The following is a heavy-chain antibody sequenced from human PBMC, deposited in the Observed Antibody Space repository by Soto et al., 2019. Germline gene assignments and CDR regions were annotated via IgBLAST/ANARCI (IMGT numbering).Heavy chain of an antibody. Sequence: PGGSLRLSCAASGFSFSSYAMSWVRQAPGKGLEWVSAISGSGGSTYYADSVKGRFTISRDNSKNTLYLQMNSLRAEDTAVYYCAKDRRTYYYDSSGYHDYWGQGTLVTVSS. CDR2: ISGSGGST. CDR1: GFSFSSYA. J-gene: IGHJ4*02. D-gene: IGHD3-22*01. V-gene: IGHV3-23*01. CDR3: AKDRRTYYYDSSGYHDY.